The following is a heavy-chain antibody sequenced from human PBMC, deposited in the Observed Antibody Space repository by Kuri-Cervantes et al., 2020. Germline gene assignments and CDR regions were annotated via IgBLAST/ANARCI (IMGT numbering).Heavy chain of an antibody. Sequence: ESLKISCTVSGGSISSSSYYWGWIRQPPGKGLEWIGSIYYSGSTYYNPSLKSRVTISVDTSKNQFSLKLSSVTAADMAVYYCAASGGRVLDYWGQGTLVTVSS. V-gene: IGHV4-39*07. D-gene: IGHD3-16*01. J-gene: IGHJ4*02. CDR2: IYYSGST. CDR3: AASGGRVLDY. CDR1: GGSISSSSYY.